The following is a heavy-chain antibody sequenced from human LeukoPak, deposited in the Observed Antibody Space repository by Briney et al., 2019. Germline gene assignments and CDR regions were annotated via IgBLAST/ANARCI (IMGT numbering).Heavy chain of an antibody. V-gene: IGHV3-11*01. Sequence: GGSLRLSCAPSRFTFSDYYMSWVREAPGKGLEWVSYISTSGSTIYYADSVKGRFTISRDNAKNSLYLQMNSLRAEDTAVYYCARETLRIAVIDYWGQGTLVTVSS. J-gene: IGHJ4*02. CDR3: ARETLRIAVIDY. CDR2: ISTSGSTI. D-gene: IGHD6-19*01. CDR1: RFTFSDYY.